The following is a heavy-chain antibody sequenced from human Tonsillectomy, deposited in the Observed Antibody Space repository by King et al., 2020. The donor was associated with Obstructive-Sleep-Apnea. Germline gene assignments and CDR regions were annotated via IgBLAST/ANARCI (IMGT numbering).Heavy chain of an antibody. CDR3: ARELGGWRFFDS. Sequence: VQLQESGPGLVKPSETLSLTCTVSGGSISSSYYYWGWIRQPPGKGLEWIGSFYYNGNTYYNPSLKSRVTISVDTSKNQFSLKLSSATAADTAVYYCARELGGWRFFDSWGQGTLVTVSS. V-gene: IGHV4-39*07. CDR1: GGSISSSYYY. CDR2: FYYNGNT. D-gene: IGHD6-19*01. J-gene: IGHJ4*02.